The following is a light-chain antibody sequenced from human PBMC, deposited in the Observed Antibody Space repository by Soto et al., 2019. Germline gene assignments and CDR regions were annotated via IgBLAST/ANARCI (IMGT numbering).Light chain of an antibody. CDR1: SGHNSYA. J-gene: IGLJ3*02. CDR2: LNSDGRH. Sequence: QTVVTPPPSASASLGASVKLTCTLSSGHNSYAIAWHQQQPEKGPRYLMKLNSDGRHSKGDGIPDRFSGSSSGAERYLAISSLQSADEADYYCQTWSTDIRVFGGGTKLTVL. CDR3: QTWSTDIRV. V-gene: IGLV4-69*01.